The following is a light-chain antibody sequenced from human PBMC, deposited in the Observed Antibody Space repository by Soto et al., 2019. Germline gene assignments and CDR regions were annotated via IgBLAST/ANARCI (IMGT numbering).Light chain of an antibody. J-gene: IGLJ1*01. CDR1: SSDIGGYNS. Sequence: QSVLTQPASVSGSPGQSITISCTGTSSDIGGYNSVSWYQQHPGKAPKLVIYAVSNRPSGVSSRFSGSKSGNTASLTMSGLQAEDEADYYCGSYAGSNNYVFGTGTKVTVL. V-gene: IGLV2-14*01. CDR3: GSYAGSNNYV. CDR2: AVS.